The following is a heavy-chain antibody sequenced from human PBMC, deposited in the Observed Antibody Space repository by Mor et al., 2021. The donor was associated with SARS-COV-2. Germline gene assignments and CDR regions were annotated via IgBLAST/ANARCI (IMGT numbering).Heavy chain of an antibody. D-gene: IGHD1-26*01. CDR3: ARIFSGTYFYFDY. J-gene: IGHJ4*02. V-gene: IGHV4-39*01. Sequence: PSLKSRVTISVDTSKNQFSLKLSSVTAADTAVYYCARIFSGTYFYFDYWGQGTLVTVSS.